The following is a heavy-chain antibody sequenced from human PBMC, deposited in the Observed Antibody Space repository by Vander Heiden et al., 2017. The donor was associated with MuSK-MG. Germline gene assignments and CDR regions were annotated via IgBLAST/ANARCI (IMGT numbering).Heavy chain of an antibody. Sequence: QVQLQQWGAGLLKPSETLSLTCAVYGGSFSGYYWSWIRQPPGKGLEWIGEINHSGSTNYNPSLKSRVTISVDTSKNQFSLKLSSVTAADTAVYYCAREDKPALQGITGIDYWGQGTLVTVSS. CDR3: AREDKPALQGITGIDY. V-gene: IGHV4-34*01. J-gene: IGHJ4*02. CDR1: GGSFSGYY. D-gene: IGHD1-20*01. CDR2: INHSGST.